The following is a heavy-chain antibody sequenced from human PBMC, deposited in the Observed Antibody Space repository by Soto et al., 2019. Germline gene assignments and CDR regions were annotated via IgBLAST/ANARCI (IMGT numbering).Heavy chain of an antibody. CDR2: IKYNGST. V-gene: IGHV4-39*01. CDR1: GGSICPSSYY. Sequence: PQTLSLTCTVSGGSICPSSYYWGWIRPAPGKGLEVIGSIKYNGSTYYKPCRMNRVTVALDTPKDQSSRKLSSVTSTDTAVYDRAMDYDSIGYDWGQGTLVTV. J-gene: IGHJ4*02. CDR3: AMDYDSIGYD. D-gene: IGHD3-22*01.